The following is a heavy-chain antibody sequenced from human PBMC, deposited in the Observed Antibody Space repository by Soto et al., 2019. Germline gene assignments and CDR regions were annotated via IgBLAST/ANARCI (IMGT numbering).Heavy chain of an antibody. CDR1: GFTFSQAW. V-gene: IGHV3-15*07. J-gene: IGHJ6*02. Sequence: GGSLRLSCAASGFTFSQAWMNWVRQAPGKGLEWVGRIRAKSAGGTTDHDTPVKGRFTISRDDSRNMLYLQMDSLKIEDTAVYYCTAPIRGTSTSETYYYGMDVWGQGTTVTVSS. CDR2: IRAKSAGGTT. CDR3: TAPIRGTSTSETYYYGMDV. D-gene: IGHD1-26*01.